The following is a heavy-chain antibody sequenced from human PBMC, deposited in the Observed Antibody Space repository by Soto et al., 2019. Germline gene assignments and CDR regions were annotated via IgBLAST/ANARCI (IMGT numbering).Heavy chain of an antibody. CDR3: ARDTYDTTGYPLDY. CDR1: GFTFSNYG. V-gene: IGHV1-18*01. J-gene: IGHJ4*02. Sequence: ASVKVSCKASGFTFSNYGLNWVRQAPGQGLEWMGWVSANNGHTNYAQNLQGRVSMTTDTSTSTAYMELRGLTFDDTAVYYCARDTYDTTGYPLDYWGQGTLVTVSS. D-gene: IGHD3-22*01. CDR2: VSANNGHT.